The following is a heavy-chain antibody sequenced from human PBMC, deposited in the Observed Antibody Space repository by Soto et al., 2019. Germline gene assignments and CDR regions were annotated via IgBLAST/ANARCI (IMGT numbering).Heavy chain of an antibody. CDR1: GFTFSSYW. CDR2: IKQDGSAK. Sequence: EVQLVESGGGLVQPGGSLRLSCAASGFTFSSYWMTWVRQAPGKGLEWVANIKQDGSAKYYVDSVKGRFTISRDNAKNSLYLQMTSLRGEDTAVYYCASWLKTSGWYVLLEGSFDYWGQGTLVTVSS. D-gene: IGHD6-19*01. V-gene: IGHV3-7*01. CDR3: ASWLKTSGWYVLLEGSFDY. J-gene: IGHJ4*02.